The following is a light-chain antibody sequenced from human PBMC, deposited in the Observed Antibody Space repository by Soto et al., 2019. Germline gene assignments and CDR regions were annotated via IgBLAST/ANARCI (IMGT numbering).Light chain of an antibody. V-gene: IGKV3-15*01. CDR3: QQYNNWPTWT. J-gene: IGKJ1*01. CDR1: QSVSSN. Sequence: EIVMTHSPATLSVSPLERATLSCSSSQSVSSNLAWYQQKPGQAPRLLIYGASTRATGIPARFSGSGSGTEFTLTISSLQSEDFAVYYCQQYNNWPTWTFGQGTKVDIK. CDR2: GAS.